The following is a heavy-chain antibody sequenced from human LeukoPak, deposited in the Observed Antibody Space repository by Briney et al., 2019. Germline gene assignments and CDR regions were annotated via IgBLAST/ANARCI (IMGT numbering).Heavy chain of an antibody. J-gene: IGHJ5*02. CDR1: GYTFTSYD. V-gene: IGHV1-8*01. CDR3: ARVGGSYGWFDP. CDR2: MNPNSGNT. D-gene: IGHD1-26*01. Sequence: VASVKVSCKASGYTFTSYDINWVRQATGQGLEWMGWMNPNSGNTGYAQKFQGRVTMTRNTSISTAYMELSSLRSEDTAVYYCARVGGSYGWFDPWGQGTLVTVSS.